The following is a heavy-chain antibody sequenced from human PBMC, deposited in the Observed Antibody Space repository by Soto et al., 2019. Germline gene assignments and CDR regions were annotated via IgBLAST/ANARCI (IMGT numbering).Heavy chain of an antibody. CDR3: AILLTSLRYFDCRNKWFDP. D-gene: IGHD3-9*01. J-gene: IGHJ5*02. CDR2: ISAYNGNT. Sequence: ASVKVSCKASGYTFTSYGISWVCQDPGQGLEWMGWISAYNGNTNYAQKLQGRVTMTTDTSTSTAYMELRSLRSDDTAVYYCAILLTSLRYFDCRNKWFDPLGQGTLDTGSS. CDR1: GYTFTSYG. V-gene: IGHV1-18*01.